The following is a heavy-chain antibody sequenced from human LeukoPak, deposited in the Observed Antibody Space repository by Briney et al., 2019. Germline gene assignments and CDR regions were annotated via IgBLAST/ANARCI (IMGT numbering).Heavy chain of an antibody. CDR3: ARDSAYEQQLVFNY. D-gene: IGHD6-13*01. CDR1: GYTFTSYG. V-gene: IGHV1-69*13. CDR2: IIPIFGTA. J-gene: IGHJ4*02. Sequence: SVKVSCKASGYTFTSYGISWVRQAPGQGLEWMGGIIPIFGTANYAQKFQGRVTITADESTSTAYMELSSLRSEDTAVYYCARDSAYEQQLVFNYWGQGTLVTVSS.